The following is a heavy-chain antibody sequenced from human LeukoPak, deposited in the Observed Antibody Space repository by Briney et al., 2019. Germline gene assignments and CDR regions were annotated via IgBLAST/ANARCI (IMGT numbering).Heavy chain of an antibody. V-gene: IGHV4-31*03. Sequence: PSETLSLTCTVSGGSISSGDYYWSWIRQPPGKGLEWIGYIHYSGSTYYNPSLKSRVTISVDTSKNQFSLKLSSVTAADTAVYYCATIRAYYDYVWGSYANWGQGTLVTVSS. D-gene: IGHD3-16*01. J-gene: IGHJ4*02. CDR1: GGSISSGDYY. CDR2: IHYSGST. CDR3: ATIRAYYDYVWGSYAN.